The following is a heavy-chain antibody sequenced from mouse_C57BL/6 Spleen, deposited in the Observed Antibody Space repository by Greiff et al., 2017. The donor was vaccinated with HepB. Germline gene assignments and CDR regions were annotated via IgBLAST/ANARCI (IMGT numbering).Heavy chain of an antibody. J-gene: IGHJ2*01. Sequence: QVQLQQSGAELVRPGASVTLSCKASGYTFTDYEMHWVKQTPVHGLEWIGAIDPETGGTAYNQKFKGKAILTADKSSSTAYMELRSLTSEDSAVYYCTRDYYGSFDYWGQCTTLTVSS. CDR2: IDPETGGT. D-gene: IGHD1-1*01. V-gene: IGHV1-15*01. CDR1: GYTFTDYE. CDR3: TRDYYGSFDY.